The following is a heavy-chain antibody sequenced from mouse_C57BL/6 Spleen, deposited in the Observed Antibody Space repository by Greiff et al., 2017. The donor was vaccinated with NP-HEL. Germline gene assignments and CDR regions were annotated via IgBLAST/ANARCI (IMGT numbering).Heavy chain of an antibody. Sequence: EVQVVESGGDLVKPGGSLKLSCAASGFTFSSYGMSWVRQTPDKRLEWVATISSGGSYTYYPDSVKGRFTISRDNAKNTLYLQMSSLKSEDTAMYYCARQGTYYFDYWGQGTTLTVSS. CDR3: ARQGTYYFDY. J-gene: IGHJ2*01. CDR1: GFTFSSYG. V-gene: IGHV5-6*01. CDR2: ISSGGSYT. D-gene: IGHD3-3*01.